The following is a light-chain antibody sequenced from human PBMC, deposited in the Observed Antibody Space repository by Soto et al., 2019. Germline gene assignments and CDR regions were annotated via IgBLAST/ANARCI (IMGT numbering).Light chain of an antibody. V-gene: IGKV3-15*01. CDR3: HQYNSWPPGT. CDR2: DAS. Sequence: EIVLSQSPATLSLSQGERATLSCRASQSISRSLAWYQQTPGQAPRLLISDASTRATGIPARCSGSASGTEFTLTISSLQSEDFALYYCHQYNSWPPGTFGQGTKVDIK. J-gene: IGKJ2*01. CDR1: QSISRS.